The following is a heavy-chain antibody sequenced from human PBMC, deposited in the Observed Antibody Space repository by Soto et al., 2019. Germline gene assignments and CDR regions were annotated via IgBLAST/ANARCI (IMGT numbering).Heavy chain of an antibody. Sequence: PSETLSLTCTVSGGSISSSSYYWGGIRQPPGKGLEWIGSIYYSGSTYYNPSLKSRVTISVDTSKNQFSLKLSSVTAADTAVYYCARQGYSSGWYGYYYYYGMDVWGQGTTVTVSS. D-gene: IGHD6-19*01. CDR3: ARQGYSSGWYGYYYYYGMDV. CDR1: GGSISSSSYY. J-gene: IGHJ6*02. V-gene: IGHV4-39*01. CDR2: IYYSGST.